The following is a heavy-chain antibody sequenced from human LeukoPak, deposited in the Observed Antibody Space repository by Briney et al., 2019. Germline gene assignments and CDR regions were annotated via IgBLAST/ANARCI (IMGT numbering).Heavy chain of an antibody. D-gene: IGHD3-22*01. CDR1: GYTFTSYD. V-gene: IGHV1-2*02. Sequence: AASVKVSCKASGYTFTSYDINWVRQATGQGLEWMGWINPNSGGTNYAQKFQGRVTMTRDTSISTAYMELSRLRSDDTAVYYCARDPYDSSGYYPYWGQGTLVTVSS. J-gene: IGHJ4*02. CDR2: INPNSGGT. CDR3: ARDPYDSSGYYPY.